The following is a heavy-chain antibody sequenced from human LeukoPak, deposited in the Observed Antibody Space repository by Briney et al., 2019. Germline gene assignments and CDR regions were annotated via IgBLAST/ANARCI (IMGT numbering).Heavy chain of an antibody. CDR1: GYTFTNYW. J-gene: IGHJ4*02. CDR2: IYPGDSDT. Sequence: GESLKISCKGSGYTFTNYWIGWVRQMPGKGLEWMGVIYPGDSDTRYSPSFQGQVTISADKSINTAYLQWSSLKASDTAMYYCARQFAQGGGGGDYWGQGTQVTVSS. D-gene: IGHD1-26*01. CDR3: ARQFAQGGGGGDY. V-gene: IGHV5-51*01.